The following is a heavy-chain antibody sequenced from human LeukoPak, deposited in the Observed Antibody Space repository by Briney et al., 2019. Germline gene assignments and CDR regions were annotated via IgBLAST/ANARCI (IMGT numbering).Heavy chain of an antibody. V-gene: IGHV4-30-4*08. Sequence: SETLSLTCTVSGGSNSSGDYYWSWIRQPPGKGLEWIGYIYYSGSTYYNPSLKSRVTISVDTSKNQFSLKLSSVTAADTAVYYCARAPKPSLWSGYADAFDIWGQGTMVTVSS. J-gene: IGHJ3*02. D-gene: IGHD3-3*01. CDR2: IYYSGST. CDR3: ARAPKPSLWSGYADAFDI. CDR1: GGSNSSGDYY.